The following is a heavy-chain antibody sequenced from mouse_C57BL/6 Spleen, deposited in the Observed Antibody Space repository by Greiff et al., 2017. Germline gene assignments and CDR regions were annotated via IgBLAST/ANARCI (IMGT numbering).Heavy chain of an antibody. CDR2: ISDGGSYT. Sequence: EVQGVESGGGLVKPGGSLKLSCAASGFTFSSYAMSWVRQTPEKRLEWVATISDGGSYTYYPDNVKGRFTISRDNAKNNLYLQMSHLKSEDTAMYYCARDGYYGSSYRVYFDYWGEGTTLTVSS. J-gene: IGHJ2*01. V-gene: IGHV5-4*01. D-gene: IGHD1-1*01. CDR3: ARDGYYGSSYRVYFDY. CDR1: GFTFSSYA.